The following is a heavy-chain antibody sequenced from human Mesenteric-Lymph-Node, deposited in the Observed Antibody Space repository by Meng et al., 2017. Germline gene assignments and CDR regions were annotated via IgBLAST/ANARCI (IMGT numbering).Heavy chain of an antibody. Sequence: QGQLQQWGAGLLKPSETLSLTCAVYGGSFSGYYWSWIRQPPGKGLEWIGEINHSGSTNYNPSLKSRVTISVDKSKNQFSLKLSSVTAADTAVYYCASGRKYCSSTSCYGQFDYWGQGTLVTVSS. J-gene: IGHJ4*02. V-gene: IGHV4-34*01. CDR3: ASGRKYCSSTSCYGQFDY. D-gene: IGHD2-2*01. CDR2: INHSGST. CDR1: GGSFSGYY.